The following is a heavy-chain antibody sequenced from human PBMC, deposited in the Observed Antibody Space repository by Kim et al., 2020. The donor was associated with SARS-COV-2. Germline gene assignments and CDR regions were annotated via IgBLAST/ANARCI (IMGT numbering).Heavy chain of an antibody. D-gene: IGHD3-10*01. CDR1: GFIFSSYA. CDR3: SKGAGYSGSGTYLVMDV. CDR2: VSPNGGAT. V-gene: IGHV3-23*01. J-gene: IGHJ6*02. Sequence: VGSLRLSCAASGFIFSSYAMNWVRQAPGKGLEWVSTVSPNGGATYYTDSVMGRFTISRDNSKNTLYLQIDSLRAEDTARYYCSKGAGYSGSGTYLVMDVWGPGTTVTVSS.